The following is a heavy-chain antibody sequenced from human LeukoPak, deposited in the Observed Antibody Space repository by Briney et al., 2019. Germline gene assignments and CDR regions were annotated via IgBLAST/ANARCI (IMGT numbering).Heavy chain of an antibody. Sequence: SETLSLTCTVSGGSISSSSYYWGWIRQPPGKGLEWIGSIYYSGSTYYNPSLKSRVTISVDTSKNQFSLKLSSVTAADTAVYYCARDLKGDCSSTSCHVWDWAQYYYYYYMDVWGKGTTVTVSS. D-gene: IGHD2-2*01. CDR2: IYYSGST. J-gene: IGHJ6*03. CDR1: GGSISSSSYY. CDR3: ARDLKGDCSSTSCHVWDWAQYYYYYYMDV. V-gene: IGHV4-39*07.